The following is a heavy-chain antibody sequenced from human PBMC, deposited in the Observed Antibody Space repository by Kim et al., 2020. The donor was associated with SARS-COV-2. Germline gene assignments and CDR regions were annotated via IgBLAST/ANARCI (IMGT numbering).Heavy chain of an antibody. D-gene: IGHD3-22*01. J-gene: IGHJ4*02. CDR3: ASYVAQAVFRKYYDSSGYYRNYFDY. V-gene: IGHV3-11*04. CDR2: ISSSGSTI. Sequence: GGSLRLSCAASGFTFSDYYMSWIRQAPGKGLEWVSYISSSGSTIYYADSVKGRFTISRDNAKNSLYPQMNSLRAEDTAVYYCASYVAQAVFRKYYDSSGYYRNYFDYWGQGTLVTVSS. CDR1: GFTFSDYY.